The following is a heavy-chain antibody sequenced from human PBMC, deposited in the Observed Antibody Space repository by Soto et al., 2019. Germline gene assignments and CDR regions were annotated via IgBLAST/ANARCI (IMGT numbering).Heavy chain of an antibody. CDR2: ISGSGGST. CDR1: GFTFSDYY. V-gene: IGHV3-23*01. J-gene: IGHJ4*02. Sequence: PGGSLRLSCAASGFTFSDYYISWIRQSPGKGLEWVSAISGSGGSTYYADSVKGRFTISRDNSKNTLYLQMNSLRAEDTAVYYCAKDLLSIAARGADYWGQGTLVTVSS. D-gene: IGHD6-6*01. CDR3: AKDLLSIAARGADY.